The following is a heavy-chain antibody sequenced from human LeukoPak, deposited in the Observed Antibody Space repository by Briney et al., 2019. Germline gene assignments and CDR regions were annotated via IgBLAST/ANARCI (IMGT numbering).Heavy chain of an antibody. CDR2: IYYSGST. CDR1: GGALSSYY. J-gene: IGHJ5*02. CDR3: AGDYDVLTAYPPTQLFDP. V-gene: IGHV4-59*12. Sequence: SETLSLTCTVAGGALSSYYWSWVRQPPGKGLEWIGYIYYSGSTNYNPSLKSRVTISGDTSKNQFSRRRDSVTAADTAGYYCAGDYDVLTAYPPTQLFDPWGQGTLVTVSS. D-gene: IGHD3-9*01.